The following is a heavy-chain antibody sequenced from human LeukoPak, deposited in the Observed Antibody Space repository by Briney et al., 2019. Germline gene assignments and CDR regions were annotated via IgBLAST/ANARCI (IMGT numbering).Heavy chain of an antibody. D-gene: IGHD3-22*01. CDR3: ARNRDSSGYYYVVDY. V-gene: IGHV3-30-3*01. Sequence: GGSLRLSCAASGFTFSSYAMHWVRQAPGKGLEWVAVISYDGSNKYYADSVKGRFTISRDNTKNTLYLQMNSLRAEDTAVYYCARNRDSSGYYYVVDYWGQGTLVTVSS. J-gene: IGHJ4*02. CDR1: GFTFSSYA. CDR2: ISYDGSNK.